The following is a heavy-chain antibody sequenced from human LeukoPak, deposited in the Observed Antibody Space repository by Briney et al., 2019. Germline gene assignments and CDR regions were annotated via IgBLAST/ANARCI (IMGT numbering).Heavy chain of an antibody. CDR2: MSDSGQT. D-gene: IGHD3-22*01. J-gene: IGHJ4*02. CDR3: ARITGYFDSGGSYYWGFFDY. CDR1: GVSMTNDR. Sequence: PSETLSLTCSVSGVSMTNDRWTWIRQAPGKGLEWIGYMSDSGQTNYNPSLRSPATVSVDTSRSQCSLRLTSVTSADTAVYYCARITGYFDSGGSYYWGFFDYWGQGSLVTVSS. V-gene: IGHV4-59*01.